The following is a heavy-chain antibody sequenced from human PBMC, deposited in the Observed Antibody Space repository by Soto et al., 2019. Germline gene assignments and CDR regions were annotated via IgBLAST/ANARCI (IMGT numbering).Heavy chain of an antibody. V-gene: IGHV3-30-3*01. Sequence: GGSLRLSCAASGFTFSSYAMHWVRQAPGKGLEWVAVISYDGSNKYYADSVKGRFTISRDNSKNTLYLQMNSLRAEDTAVYYCASYMFVVVPAALDYWGQGTLVTV. CDR1: GFTFSSYA. CDR3: ASYMFVVVPAALDY. D-gene: IGHD2-2*01. CDR2: ISYDGSNK. J-gene: IGHJ4*02.